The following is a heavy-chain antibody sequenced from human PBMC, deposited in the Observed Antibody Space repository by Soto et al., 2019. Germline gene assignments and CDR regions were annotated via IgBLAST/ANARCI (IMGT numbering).Heavy chain of an antibody. CDR3: ANGHRSSWAYGGY. CDR2: ISSSSSTI. J-gene: IGHJ4*02. Sequence: EVQLVESGGDLVQPGGSLRLSCAASGFTFSSYSMNWVRQAPGKGLEWVSYISSSSSTIYYADSVKGRFTISRDNAKSSLYLQMNSLRAEDTAVYYCANGHRSSWAYGGYWGQGTLVTVSS. D-gene: IGHD2-15*01. CDR1: GFTFSSYS. V-gene: IGHV3-48*01.